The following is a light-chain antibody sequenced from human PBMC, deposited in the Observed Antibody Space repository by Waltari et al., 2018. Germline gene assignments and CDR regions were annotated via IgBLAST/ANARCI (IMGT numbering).Light chain of an antibody. CDR2: DVS. CDR1: NSDGGDYNY. Sequence: QSALTQPASVSGSPGQSITISCTGTNSDGGDYNYVSWYQQHPGKAPKLMIYDVSNRPSGVSNRFSGSKSGNTASLTISGLRAEDEADYYCSSYTSSSTLNYVFGTGTKVTVL. CDR3: SSYTSSSTLNYV. J-gene: IGLJ1*01. V-gene: IGLV2-14*03.